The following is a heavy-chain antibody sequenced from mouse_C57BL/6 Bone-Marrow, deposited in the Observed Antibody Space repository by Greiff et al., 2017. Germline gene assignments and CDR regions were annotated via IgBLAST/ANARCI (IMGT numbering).Heavy chain of an antibody. CDR2: IHPNSGST. J-gene: IGHJ4*01. CDR1: GYTFTSYW. Sequence: VKLQQSGAELVKPGASVKLSCKASGYTFTSYWMHWVKQRPGQGLEWIGMIHPNSGSTNYNEKFKSKATLTVDKSSSTAYMQRSILTSEDSAVYYSATDSHAMDYWGQGTLVTVSS. CDR3: ATDSHAMDY. V-gene: IGHV1-64*01.